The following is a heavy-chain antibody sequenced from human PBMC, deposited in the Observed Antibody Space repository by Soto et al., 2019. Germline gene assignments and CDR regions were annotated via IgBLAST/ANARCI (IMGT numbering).Heavy chain of an antibody. CDR2: ISGSGGST. V-gene: IGHV3-23*01. CDR1: GFTFSSYA. J-gene: IGHJ4*02. Sequence: GGSLRLSCAASGFTFSSYAMSWVRQAPGKGLEWVSAISGSGGSTYYADSVKGLFTISRDKSKNTLYLQMNSLRAEDTAVYYCAKDGSPDGYFDYWGQGTLVTVSS. CDR3: AKDGSPDGYFDY.